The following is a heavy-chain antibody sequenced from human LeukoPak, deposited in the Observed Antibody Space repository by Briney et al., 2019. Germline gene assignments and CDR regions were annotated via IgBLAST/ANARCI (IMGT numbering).Heavy chain of an antibody. CDR1: GGSISSYY. CDR2: IYYSGST. CDR3: ARGGFGAFDY. D-gene: IGHD3-10*01. V-gene: IGHV4-39*07. Sequence: SETLSLTCTVSGGSISSYYWGWIRQPPGKGLEWIGSIYYSGSTYYNPSLKSRVTISVDTSKNQFSLKLSSVTAADTAVYYCARGGFGAFDYWGQGTLVTVSS. J-gene: IGHJ4*02.